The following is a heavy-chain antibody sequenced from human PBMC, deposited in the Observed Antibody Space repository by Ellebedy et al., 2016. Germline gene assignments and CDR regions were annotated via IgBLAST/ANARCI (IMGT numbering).Heavy chain of an antibody. V-gene: IGHV3-21*01. J-gene: IGHJ4*02. D-gene: IGHD6-6*01. CDR1: GFTFSSYS. Sequence: GESLKISXAASGFTFSSYSMNWVRQAPGKGLEWVSSISSSSSYIYYADSVKGRFTISRDNAKNSLYLQMNSLRAEDTAVYYCARGPSIAARQDAPYYYFDYWGQGTLVTVSS. CDR3: ARGPSIAARQDAPYYYFDY. CDR2: ISSSSSYI.